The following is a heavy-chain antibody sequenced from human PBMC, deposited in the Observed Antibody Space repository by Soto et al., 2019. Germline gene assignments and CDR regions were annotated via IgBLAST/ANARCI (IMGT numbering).Heavy chain of an antibody. D-gene: IGHD3-3*01. CDR3: VRYYDFWSGYSGLDYYYGMDV. V-gene: IGHV4-61*01. CDR2: IYYSGST. CDR1: GGSVSSGSYY. Sequence: SETLSLTCTVSGGSVSSGSYYWSWIRQPPGKGLEWIGYIYYSGSTNYNPSLKSRVTISVDTSKNQFSLKLSSVTAADTAVYYCVRYYDFWSGYSGLDYYYGMDVWGQGTTVTVSS. J-gene: IGHJ6*02.